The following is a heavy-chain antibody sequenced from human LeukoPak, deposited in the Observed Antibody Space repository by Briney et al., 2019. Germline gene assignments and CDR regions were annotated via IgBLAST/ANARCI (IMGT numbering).Heavy chain of an antibody. J-gene: IGHJ4*02. Sequence: GGSLRLSCAASGFTFSSYGMHWVRQAPGKGLEWVAVISYDGSNKYYADSVKGRFTISRDNSKNTLYLQMNSLRAEDTAVYYCARELWFGEFQFYFDYWGQGTLVTVSS. V-gene: IGHV3-30*03. CDR1: GFTFSSYG. CDR3: ARELWFGEFQFYFDY. D-gene: IGHD3-10*01. CDR2: ISYDGSNK.